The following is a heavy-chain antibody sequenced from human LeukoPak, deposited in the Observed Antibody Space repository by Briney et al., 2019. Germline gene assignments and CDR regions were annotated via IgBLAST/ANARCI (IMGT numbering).Heavy chain of an antibody. V-gene: IGHV3-30*01. CDR1: GFTFSSYA. CDR2: ISYEGSNK. J-gene: IGHJ5*02. D-gene: IGHD3-3*01. Sequence: SGGSLRLSCAASGFTFSSYAMHWVRQAPGKGLEWVAVISYEGSNKYYADSVKGRFTISRDNSKNTLYLQMNSLRAEDTAVYYCAREGHYDFWSGPINWFDPWGQGTLVTVSS. CDR3: AREGHYDFWSGPINWFDP.